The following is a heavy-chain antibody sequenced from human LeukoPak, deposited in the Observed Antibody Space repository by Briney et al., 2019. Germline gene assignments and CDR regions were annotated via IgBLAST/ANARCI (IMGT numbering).Heavy chain of an antibody. V-gene: IGHV3-21*01. CDR1: GFTFTTYA. Sequence: GGSLRLSCAASGFTFTTYAMNWVRQAPGKGLEWVSSISSSSSYIYYADSVKGRFTISRDNAKNSLYLQMNSLRAEDTAVYYCARAFADGYNSSPFDYWGQGTLVTVSS. CDR3: ARAFADGYNSSPFDY. J-gene: IGHJ4*02. CDR2: ISSSSSYI. D-gene: IGHD5-24*01.